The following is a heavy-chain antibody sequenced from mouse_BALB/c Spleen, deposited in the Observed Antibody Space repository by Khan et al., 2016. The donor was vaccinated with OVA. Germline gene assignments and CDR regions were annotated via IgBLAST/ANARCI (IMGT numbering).Heavy chain of an antibody. V-gene: IGHV1-7*01. CDR1: GYTFTTYW. CDR2: INPSTSYT. D-gene: IGHD2-1*01. J-gene: IGHJ3*01. CDR3: KRRGQDGICED. Sequence: QVRLQQSVAELAKPGASVKMSCKASGYTFTTYWMHWIKQRPGQGLEWIVYINPSTSYTEYSQKFKDKATLTADKSSSTAYMQLSSLTSEDSAIYYGKRRGQDGICEDWGKGTLV.